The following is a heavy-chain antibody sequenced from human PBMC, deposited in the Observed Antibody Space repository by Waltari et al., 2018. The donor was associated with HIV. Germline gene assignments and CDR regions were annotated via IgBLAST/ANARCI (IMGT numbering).Heavy chain of an antibody. CDR1: DATFSGYS. Sequence: EVHLVESGVGLVQPGGSLRLTCTASDATFSGYSMNWVRQAPGKGLEWISYISSRHSTMFYSDSVKGRFTISRDNAKNSLYLEMTNLRVEDTAVYYCATDFWSGHPDYWGQGTLVTVSS. J-gene: IGHJ4*02. D-gene: IGHD3-3*01. CDR3: ATDFWSGHPDY. CDR2: ISSRHSTM. V-gene: IGHV3-48*01.